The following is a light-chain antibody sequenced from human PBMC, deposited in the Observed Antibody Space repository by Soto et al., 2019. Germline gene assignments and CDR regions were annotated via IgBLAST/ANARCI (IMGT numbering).Light chain of an antibody. J-gene: IGKJ5*01. V-gene: IGKV3-11*01. CDR1: QSVSSY. CDR3: QQRSNWQVT. CDR2: DAS. Sequence: EIVLTQSPATLSLSPGERATLSCRASQSVSSYLAWYQQKPGQAPRLLIYDASNRATGIPARFSGSGSGTDFTLTISSIEPEDFGVYYCQQRSNWQVTFGQGTRREIK.